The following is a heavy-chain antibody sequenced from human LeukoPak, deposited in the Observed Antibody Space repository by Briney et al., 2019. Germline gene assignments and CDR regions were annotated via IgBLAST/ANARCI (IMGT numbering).Heavy chain of an antibody. CDR1: GGSISSYY. Sequence: SETLSLTCTVSGGSISSYYWGWIRQPPGKGLEWIGYIYYSGSTNYNPSLKSRVTISVDTSKNQFSLKLSSVTAADTAVYYCARRSGRAVAGRRLGAFDIWGQGTMVTVSS. D-gene: IGHD6-19*01. CDR2: IYYSGST. V-gene: IGHV4-59*08. J-gene: IGHJ3*02. CDR3: ARRSGRAVAGRRLGAFDI.